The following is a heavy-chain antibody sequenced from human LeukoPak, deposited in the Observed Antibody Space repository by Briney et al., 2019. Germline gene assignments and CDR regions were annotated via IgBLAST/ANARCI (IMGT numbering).Heavy chain of an antibody. Sequence: GSSVKVSCKASGGTFSSYAISWVRQAPGQGLEWMGGIIPTFGTANYAQKFQGRVTITTDESTSTAYMELSSLRSEDTAVYYCARAPLGATDDYYYYMDVWGKGTTVTVSS. CDR1: GGTFSSYA. CDR2: IIPTFGTA. J-gene: IGHJ6*03. D-gene: IGHD5-24*01. V-gene: IGHV1-69*05. CDR3: ARAPLGATDDYYYYMDV.